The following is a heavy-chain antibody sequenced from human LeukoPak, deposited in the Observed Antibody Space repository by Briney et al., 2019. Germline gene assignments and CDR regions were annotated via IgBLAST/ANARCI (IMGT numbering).Heavy chain of an antibody. J-gene: IGHJ6*03. CDR3: TRVDFYYYYMDF. CDR2: IYPRDSHT. V-gene: IGHV5-51*01. Sequence: GESLKISCKASGYSFTDYWIGRVRQKAGKGLVLLVIIYPRDSHTIYSPSFQGQVTVSANKSITTAYLQWSSLKASDTAIYYCTRVDFYYYYMDFWGKGTTVSVSS. CDR1: GYSFTDYW.